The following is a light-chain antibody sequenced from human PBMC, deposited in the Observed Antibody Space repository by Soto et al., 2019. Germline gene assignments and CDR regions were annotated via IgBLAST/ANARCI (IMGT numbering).Light chain of an antibody. CDR2: DAF. CDR3: QQYNSFLNT. J-gene: IGKJ1*01. V-gene: IGKV1-5*01. Sequence: DIQMTQSPSTLSASIGDSVTITCRASQPITTWLAWYQHKPGRAPRLLIYDAFALQSGVPSRFSGSGAGTEFTLTISSLQPDDFATYYCQQYNSFLNTFGQGTKVDIK. CDR1: QPITTW.